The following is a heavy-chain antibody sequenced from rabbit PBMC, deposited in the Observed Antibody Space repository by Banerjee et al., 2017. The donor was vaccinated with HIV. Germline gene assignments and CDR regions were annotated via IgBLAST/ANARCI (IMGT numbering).Heavy chain of an antibody. Sequence: QSLEESGGDLVKPGASLTLTCKASGFDLSSFYWICWVRQAPGKGLEWIACIYAGSSGGTYYASWVNDRFTISKTSSTTVFLQMTSLTAADTATYFCARDPSWDDYGGYDLWGPGTLVTIS. D-gene: IGHD2-1*01. CDR3: ARDPSWDDYGGYDL. CDR2: IYAGSSGGT. CDR1: GFDLSSFYW. V-gene: IGHV1S40*01. J-gene: IGHJ4*01.